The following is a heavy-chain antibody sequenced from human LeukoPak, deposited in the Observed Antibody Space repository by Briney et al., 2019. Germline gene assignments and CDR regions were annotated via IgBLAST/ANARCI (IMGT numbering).Heavy chain of an antibody. Sequence: PGGSLRLSCTASGFNFNDYWMTWGRQAPGKGLEWVANINQGGAMTDYVDSLRGRFSISRDNAKRSLYLQMSSLRAEDTAVYYCARDRDTMINRWGQGTLVTVSS. CDR3: ARDRDTMINR. D-gene: IGHD3-22*01. CDR2: INQGGAMT. V-gene: IGHV3-7*01. CDR1: GFNFNDYW. J-gene: IGHJ5*02.